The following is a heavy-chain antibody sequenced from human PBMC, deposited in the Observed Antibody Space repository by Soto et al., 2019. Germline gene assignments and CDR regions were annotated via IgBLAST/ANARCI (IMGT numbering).Heavy chain of an antibody. CDR1: GFTFSSYA. J-gene: IGHJ4*02. CDR2: ISGSGGST. V-gene: IGHV3-23*01. Sequence: GGSLRLSCAASGFTFSSYAMSWVRQAPGKGLEWVSAISGSGGSTYYADSVKGRFTISRDNSKNTLYLQMNSLRAEDTAVYYCAKDTNSIIIVATMIQYWGQGTLVTVSS. D-gene: IGHD5-12*01. CDR3: AKDTNSIIIVATMIQY.